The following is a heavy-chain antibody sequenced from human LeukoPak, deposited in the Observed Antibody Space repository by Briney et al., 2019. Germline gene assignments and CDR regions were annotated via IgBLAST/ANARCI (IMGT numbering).Heavy chain of an antibody. V-gene: IGHV3-48*01. Sequence: GGSLRLSCAASGFTFSSYSMNWVRQAPGKGLEWVSYISSSSSTIYYADSVKGRFTISRDNSKNTLYLQMNSLRADDTAIYYCAKDRGSGWSFDYWGQGTLVTVSS. CDR2: ISSSSSTI. J-gene: IGHJ4*02. D-gene: IGHD6-19*01. CDR3: AKDRGSGWSFDY. CDR1: GFTFSSYS.